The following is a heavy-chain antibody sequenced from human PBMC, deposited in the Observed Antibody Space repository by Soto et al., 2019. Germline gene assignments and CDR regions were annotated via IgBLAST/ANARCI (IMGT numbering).Heavy chain of an antibody. CDR2: ISGSGGST. J-gene: IGHJ4*02. CDR3: AKTNMITFGGVVVGGGHFDY. Sequence: EVQLLESGGGLVQPGGSLRLSCAASGFTFSSYAMSWVRQAPGKGLEWVSAISGSGGSTYYADSVKGRFTISRDNSKNTLNLQMNSLRAEDTAVYYCAKTNMITFGGVVVGGGHFDYWGQGTLVTVSS. D-gene: IGHD3-16*02. CDR1: GFTFSSYA. V-gene: IGHV3-23*01.